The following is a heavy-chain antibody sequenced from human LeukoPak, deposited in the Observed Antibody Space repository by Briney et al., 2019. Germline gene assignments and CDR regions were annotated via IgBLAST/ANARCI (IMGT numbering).Heavy chain of an antibody. Sequence: GRSLRLSCAASGFTFSSYGMHWVRQAPGKGLEWVAVISGDGSNKYYTDSVKGRFTISRDNSKNTLYLQMNSLRTEDTAVYYCAKRASGSYRRGFDYWGQGTLVTVSS. CDR2: ISGDGSNK. D-gene: IGHD1-26*01. V-gene: IGHV3-30*18. CDR1: GFTFSSYG. CDR3: AKRASGSYRRGFDY. J-gene: IGHJ4*02.